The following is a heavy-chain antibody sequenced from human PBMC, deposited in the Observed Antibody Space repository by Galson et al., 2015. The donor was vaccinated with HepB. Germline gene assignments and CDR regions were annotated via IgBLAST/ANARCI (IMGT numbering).Heavy chain of an antibody. CDR2: FDPEDGET. CDR1: GYTLTELS. D-gene: IGHD3-9*01. Sequence: SVKVSCKVSGYTLTELSMHWVRQAPGKGLEWMGGFDPEDGETIYAQKFQGRVTMTEDTSTDTAYMELSSLRSEDTAVYYCATVSLVIINPFYFDYWGQGTLVTVSS. J-gene: IGHJ4*02. CDR3: ATVSLVIINPFYFDY. V-gene: IGHV1-24*01.